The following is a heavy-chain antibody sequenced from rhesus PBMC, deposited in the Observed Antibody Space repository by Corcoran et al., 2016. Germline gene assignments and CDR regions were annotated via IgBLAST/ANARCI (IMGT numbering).Heavy chain of an antibody. CDR1: GYTFTELS. D-gene: IGHD6-25*01. Sequence: EVQLVQSGAEVKKPGASVKVSCKVSGYTFTELSMHWGRQATGKGFEWVGGVAPVYGKIIAAEKFQCRVTMAEDTSTDTACMELSSLRSEDTAVYYCAGNSGSLYYFDYWGQGVLVTISS. J-gene: IGHJ4*01. CDR3: AGNSGSLYYFDY. CDR2: VAPVYGKI. V-gene: IGHV1-156*01.